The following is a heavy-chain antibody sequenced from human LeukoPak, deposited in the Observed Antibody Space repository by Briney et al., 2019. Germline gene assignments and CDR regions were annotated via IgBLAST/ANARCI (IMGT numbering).Heavy chain of an antibody. CDR2: IHRTGST. D-gene: IGHD2-2*01. J-gene: IGHJ4*02. V-gene: IGHV4-4*07. CDR1: NGSIGSYY. Sequence: SETLSLTCTVSNGSIGSYYWMWIRQPAGKGLEWIGRIHRTGSTNYNPSLTSRVIMSVDTSKNQFSLRLTSLTAADTAVYYCAREGARDDFVVVPAALDFWGLGTLVTVSS. CDR3: AREGARDDFVVVPAALDF.